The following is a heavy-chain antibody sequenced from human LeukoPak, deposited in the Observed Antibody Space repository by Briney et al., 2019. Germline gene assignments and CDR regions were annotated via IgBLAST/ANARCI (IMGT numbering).Heavy chain of an antibody. CDR1: GDSVSSGSYY. J-gene: IGHJ4*02. CDR3: ARLPLLDHSGYYSI. CDR2: MMYSGNT. Sequence: SETLSLTCTVSGDSVSSGSYYWGWIRQPPGAGLEWIGNMMYSGNTYHNPSLKSRVFMSVDRSKNQSSLELNSVTAADTAVYYCARLPLLDHSGYYSIWGQGTLVTVSS. D-gene: IGHD3-22*01. V-gene: IGHV4-39*01.